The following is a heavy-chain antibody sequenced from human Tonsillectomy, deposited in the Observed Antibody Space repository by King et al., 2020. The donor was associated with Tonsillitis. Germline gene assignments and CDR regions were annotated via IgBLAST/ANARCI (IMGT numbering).Heavy chain of an antibody. CDR2: IYYSGST. Sequence: QLQESGPGLVKPSETLSLTCTVSGASISSSDYYWGWIRQPPGKGREWIGSIYYSGSTYYNPSLKSRVTISVDTSKNQFSLKLSSVTAADTAVYYCARRNSEYYFDYWGQGTLVTVSS. CDR3: ARRNSEYYFDY. V-gene: IGHV4-39*07. J-gene: IGHJ4*02. D-gene: IGHD1-26*01. CDR1: GASISSSDYY.